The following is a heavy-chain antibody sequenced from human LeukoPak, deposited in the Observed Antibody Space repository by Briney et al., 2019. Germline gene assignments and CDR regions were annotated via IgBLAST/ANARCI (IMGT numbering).Heavy chain of an antibody. CDR2: IIPIFGKA. D-gene: IGHD2-2*02. Sequence: SVKVSCKASRGTFSSYAISWVRQAPGQGLEWMGGIIPIFGKANYAQKFQGRVTITADESTSTAYMELSSLRSEDTAVYYCARVAGGRYCSSTSCYMRGWFDPWGQGTLVTVSS. CDR1: RGTFSSYA. V-gene: IGHV1-69*13. CDR3: ARVAGGRYCSSTSCYMRGWFDP. J-gene: IGHJ5*02.